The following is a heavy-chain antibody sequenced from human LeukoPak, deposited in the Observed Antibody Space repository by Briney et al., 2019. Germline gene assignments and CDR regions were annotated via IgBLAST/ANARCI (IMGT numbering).Heavy chain of an antibody. CDR3: ARATFRSSGHSY. CDR2: ISNSGATI. J-gene: IGHJ4*02. CDR1: GFTFSYYE. D-gene: IGHD6-13*01. V-gene: IGHV3-48*03. Sequence: GGSLRLSCPASGFTFSYYEMNWVRQAPGKGLEWVSYISNSGATIYYADSVKGRFTISRDNAKSSLFLQMNSLRAEDTGVYYCARATFRSSGHSYWGQGTLVTVSS.